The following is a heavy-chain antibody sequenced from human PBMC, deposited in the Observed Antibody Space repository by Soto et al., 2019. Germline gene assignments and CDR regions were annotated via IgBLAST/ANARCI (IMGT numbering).Heavy chain of an antibody. CDR2: INPNSGGT. D-gene: IGHD3-10*01. CDR3: ARVGDFVRPGNY. V-gene: IGHV1-2*02. CDR1: GYTFTGYY. J-gene: IGHJ4*02. Sequence: ASVKVSCKASGYTFTGYYMHWVRQAPGQGLEWRGWINPNSGGTNYAQKFQGRVTMTRDTSISTAYMELSRLRSDDTAVYYCARVGDFVRPGNYWGQGTLVTVSS.